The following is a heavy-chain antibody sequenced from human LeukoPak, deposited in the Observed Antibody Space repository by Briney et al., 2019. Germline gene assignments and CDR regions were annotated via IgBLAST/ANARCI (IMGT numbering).Heavy chain of an antibody. V-gene: IGHV3-23*01. J-gene: IGHJ4*02. Sequence: GGSLRLSCAASGFTFSSYAMSWVRQAPGKGLEWVSAISGSGGSTYYADSVKDRLTISRDNSKNTLYLQMNSLRAEDTAVYYCAKEGYCSSTSCSSEYYFDYWGQGTLVTVSS. CDR3: AKEGYCSSTSCSSEYYFDY. D-gene: IGHD2-2*01. CDR2: ISGSGGST. CDR1: GFTFSSYA.